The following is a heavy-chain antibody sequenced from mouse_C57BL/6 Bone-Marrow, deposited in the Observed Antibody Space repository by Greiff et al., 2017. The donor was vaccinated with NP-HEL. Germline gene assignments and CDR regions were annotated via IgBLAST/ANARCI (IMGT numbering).Heavy chain of an antibody. CDR3: ARAHYGSSYDWYFDV. J-gene: IGHJ1*03. D-gene: IGHD1-1*01. Sequence: QVQLQQPGAELVKPGASVKMSCKASGYTFTSYWITWVKQRPGQGLAWIGDIYPGSGSTNYNEKFKSKATLTVDTSSSTAYMQLSSLTSEDSAVYYCARAHYGSSYDWYFDVWGTGTTVTVSS. CDR2: IYPGSGST. CDR1: GYTFTSYW. V-gene: IGHV1-55*01.